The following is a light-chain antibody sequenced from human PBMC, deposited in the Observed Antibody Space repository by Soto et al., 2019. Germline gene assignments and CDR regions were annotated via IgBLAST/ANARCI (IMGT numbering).Light chain of an antibody. CDR3: QQYNSYFWT. Sequence: DIQMTRSPSTLSAAVLYRFTITWGASQSISSWLAWYQQKPGKAPKLXIYDASSLESGVPSRFSGSGSGTEFTLTISSLQPDDFATYYCQQYNSYFWTFGQGTKVDIK. V-gene: IGKV1-5*01. CDR2: DAS. CDR1: QSISSW. J-gene: IGKJ1*01.